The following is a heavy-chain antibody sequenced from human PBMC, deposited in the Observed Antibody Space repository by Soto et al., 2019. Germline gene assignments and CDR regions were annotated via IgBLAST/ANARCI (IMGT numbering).Heavy chain of an antibody. CDR2: MSYDGTKE. V-gene: IGHV3-30*18. CDR1: GFTFSTYG. Sequence: QVELVESGGGVVQPGRSLRLSCAASGFTFSTYGMHWVRQAPGKGLEWVAAMSYDGTKEYYVDSVKGRSTISRDNSRNTLFLQLNSLRAEDTAVYYCAKEYGSTWIDHWGQGTLVTVSS. D-gene: IGHD6-13*01. J-gene: IGHJ4*02. CDR3: AKEYGSTWIDH.